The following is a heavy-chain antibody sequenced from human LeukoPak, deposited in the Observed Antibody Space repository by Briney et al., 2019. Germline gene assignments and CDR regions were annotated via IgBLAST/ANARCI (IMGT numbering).Heavy chain of an antibody. D-gene: IGHD5-18*01. CDR1: GFTFSSYG. CDR2: IRYDGSNK. Sequence: GESLKISCAASGFTFSSYGMHWVRQAPGKGLEWVAFIRYDGSNKYYADSVKGRFTISRDNSKNTLYLQMNSLRAEDTAVYYCAKKGLSYGLADFDYWGQGTLVTVSS. J-gene: IGHJ4*02. V-gene: IGHV3-30*02. CDR3: AKKGLSYGLADFDY.